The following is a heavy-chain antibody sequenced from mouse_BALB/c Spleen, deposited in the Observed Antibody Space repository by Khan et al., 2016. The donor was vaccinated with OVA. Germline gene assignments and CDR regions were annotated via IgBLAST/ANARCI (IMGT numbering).Heavy chain of an antibody. CDR3: TRLAYYYDSEGFAY. D-gene: IGHD1-1*01. J-gene: IGHJ3*01. CDR2: VSTGGGYT. Sequence: EVKLVESGGDLVKPGGSLKLSCAASGFTFSTYGMSWVRQTPDKRLEWVATVSTGGGYTYYPDSVKGRFTISSDNAKHTLYLQMSGLKAEDTAMFYWTRLAYYYDSEGFAYWGQGTLVTVSA. CDR1: GFTFSTYG. V-gene: IGHV5-6*01.